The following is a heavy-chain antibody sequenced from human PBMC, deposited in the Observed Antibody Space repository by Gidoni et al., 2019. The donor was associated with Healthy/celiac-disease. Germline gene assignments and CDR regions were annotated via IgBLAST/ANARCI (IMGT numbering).Heavy chain of an antibody. J-gene: IGHJ4*02. Sequence: QVQLVESGGGVVQPGRSLRLSCAASGFTFSSYGMHWVRQAPGKGLEWVAVISYDGSNKYYADSVKGRFTISRDNSKNTLYLQMNSLRAEDTAVYYCAKAPHLEWFYFDYWGQGTLVTVSS. V-gene: IGHV3-30*18. CDR2: ISYDGSNK. CDR3: AKAPHLEWFYFDY. CDR1: GFTFSSYG. D-gene: IGHD3-3*01.